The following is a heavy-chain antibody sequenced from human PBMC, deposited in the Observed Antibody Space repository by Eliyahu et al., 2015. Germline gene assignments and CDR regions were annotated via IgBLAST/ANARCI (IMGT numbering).Heavy chain of an antibody. CDR2: ISYDGSNK. J-gene: IGHJ6*02. CDR1: GLTFSTYG. CDR3: AKDFQATGYSSWMDV. Sequence: QVQLVESGGGVVQSGRSLRLSCAASGLTFSTYGMHWVRQAPGKGLEWVAVISYDGSNKYYADSVKGRFTISRDNSKNTLYLQMSSLRAEDTAVYYCAKDFQATGYSSWMDVWGQGTTVTVSS. V-gene: IGHV3-30*18. D-gene: IGHD6-19*01.